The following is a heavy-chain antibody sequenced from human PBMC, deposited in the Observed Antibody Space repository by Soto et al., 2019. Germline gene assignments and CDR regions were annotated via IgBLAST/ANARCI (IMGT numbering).Heavy chain of an antibody. CDR2: IFSNDEK. D-gene: IGHD2-21*02. J-gene: IGHJ3*02. Sequence: QVTLKASGPVLVKPTETLTLTCTVYGFSLSNARMGVSWIRQPPGKALQWLAHIFSNDEKSYSTSLKSTLTISKDTSKSQVVLTMTNMDPVDTATYYCARDSGAYCVGDCDAFDIWGQGTMVTVSS. CDR1: GFSLSNARMG. CDR3: ARDSGAYCVGDCDAFDI. V-gene: IGHV2-26*01.